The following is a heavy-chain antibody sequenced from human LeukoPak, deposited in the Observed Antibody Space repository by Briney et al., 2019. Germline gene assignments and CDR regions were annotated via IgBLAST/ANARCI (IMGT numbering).Heavy chain of an antibody. D-gene: IGHD6-13*01. V-gene: IGHV3-23*01. J-gene: IGHJ4*02. CDR1: GFTFSSYG. CDR3: AKVLRGFSSWYYFDY. CDR2: ISGSGGST. Sequence: AGGSLRLSCAASGFTFSSYGMSWVRQAPGKGLEWVSAISGSGGSTYYADSVKGRFTISRDNSKNTLYLQMNSLRAEDTAVYYCAKVLRGFSSWYYFDYWGQGTLVTVSS.